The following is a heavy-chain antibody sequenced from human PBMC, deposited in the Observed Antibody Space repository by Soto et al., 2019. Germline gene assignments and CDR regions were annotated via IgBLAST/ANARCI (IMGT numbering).Heavy chain of an antibody. Sequence: ASVKVPCQASGYTFTSYAMHWVRQAPGQRLEWMGWINAGNGNTKYSQKFQGRVTITRDTSASTAYMELSSLRSEDTAVYYCARARLYCSSTSCYTSIYYYYGMDVWGQGTTVTVSS. CDR1: GYTFTSYA. CDR3: ARARLYCSSTSCYTSIYYYYGMDV. V-gene: IGHV1-3*01. J-gene: IGHJ6*02. D-gene: IGHD2-2*02. CDR2: INAGNGNT.